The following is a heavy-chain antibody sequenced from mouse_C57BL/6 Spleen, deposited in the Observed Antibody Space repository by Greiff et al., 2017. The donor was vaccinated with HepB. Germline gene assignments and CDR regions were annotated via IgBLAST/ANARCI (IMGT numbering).Heavy chain of an antibody. CDR1: GFTFSDYY. D-gene: IGHD4-1*02. V-gene: IGHV5-12*01. CDR2: ISNGGGST. CDR3: ARPTGTGAWFAY. Sequence: EVMLVESGGGLVQPGGSLKLSCAASGFTFSDYYMYWVRQTPEKRLEWVAYISNGGGSTYYPDTVKGRFTISRDNAKNTLYLQMSRLKSEDTAMYYCARPTGTGAWFAYWGQGTLVTVSA. J-gene: IGHJ3*01.